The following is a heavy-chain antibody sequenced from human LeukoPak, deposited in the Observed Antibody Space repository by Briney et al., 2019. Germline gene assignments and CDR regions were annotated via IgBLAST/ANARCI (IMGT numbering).Heavy chain of an antibody. J-gene: IGHJ4*02. Sequence: LETLSLTCTVSGGSISNYYWSWIRQPPGKGLEWIGYIYSSGSTNYNPSLKSRVTISVDTSKNQFSLKLSSVTAADTAVYYCARATDGYNPFDYWGQGTLVTVSS. V-gene: IGHV4-59*01. D-gene: IGHD5-24*01. CDR2: IYSSGST. CDR3: ARATDGYNPFDY. CDR1: GGSISNYY.